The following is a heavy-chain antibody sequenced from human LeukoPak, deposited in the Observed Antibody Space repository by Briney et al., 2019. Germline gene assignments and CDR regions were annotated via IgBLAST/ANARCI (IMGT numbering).Heavy chain of an antibody. CDR2: IYYSGST. J-gene: IGHJ4*02. D-gene: IGHD2/OR15-2a*01. CDR3: ARDLSYVDGDHYFDY. CDR1: GGSISSGDYY. Sequence: SQTLSLTCTVSGGSISSGDYYWSWIRQPPGKGLEWIGYIYYSGSTYYNPSLKSRVTISVDTSKNQFSLKLSSVTAADTAVYYCARDLSYVDGDHYFDYWGQGTPVTVSS. V-gene: IGHV4-30-4*01.